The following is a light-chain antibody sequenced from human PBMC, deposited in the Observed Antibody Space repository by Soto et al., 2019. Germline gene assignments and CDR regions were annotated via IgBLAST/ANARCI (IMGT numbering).Light chain of an antibody. CDR1: QAITND. V-gene: IGKV1-17*01. CDR2: AVS. Sequence: DIQMTQSPSSLSASVGDRVTITCRASQAITNDLSWYQQKPGEPPKSLIYAVSTLHSGVTSRFSGSGSGTEFTLTISSLQPEDFAHYFCLQHNSYPRTFGQGTKVEIK. CDR3: LQHNSYPRT. J-gene: IGKJ1*01.